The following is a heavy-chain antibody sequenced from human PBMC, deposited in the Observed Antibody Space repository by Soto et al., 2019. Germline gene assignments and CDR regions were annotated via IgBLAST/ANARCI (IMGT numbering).Heavy chain of an antibody. CDR2: IYYSGST. CDR1: GGSISSSSYY. J-gene: IGHJ6*02. Sequence: SETLSLTCTVSGGSISSSSYYWGWIRQPPGKGLEWIGSIYYSGSTYYNPSLKSRVTISVDTSKNQFSLKLSSVTAADTAVYYCAGGTAYYYDSGGYYPTYYYYYGMDLWGQGTTVTVSS. CDR3: AGGTAYYYDSGGYYPTYYYYYGMDL. D-gene: IGHD3-22*01. V-gene: IGHV4-39*01.